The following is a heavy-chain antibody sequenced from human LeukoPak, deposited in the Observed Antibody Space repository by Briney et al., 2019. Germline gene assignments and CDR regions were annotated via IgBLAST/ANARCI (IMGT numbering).Heavy chain of an antibody. CDR3: ARREINGYYLS. V-gene: IGHV3-53*01. CDR1: GFTVNNNY. Sequence: GGSLRLSCAASGFTVNNNYMIWVRQAPGKGLEWVAVIYDEETTYYADCVKGRFAISRDNSKNTLYLQMDSLRAEDTAVYYCARREINGYYLSWGQGTLVTVSS. CDR2: IYDEETT. D-gene: IGHD3-22*01. J-gene: IGHJ5*02.